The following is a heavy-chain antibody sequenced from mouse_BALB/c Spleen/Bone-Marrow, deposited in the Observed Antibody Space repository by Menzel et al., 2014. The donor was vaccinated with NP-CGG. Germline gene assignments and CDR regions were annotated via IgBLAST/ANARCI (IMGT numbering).Heavy chain of an antibody. D-gene: IGHD3-1*01. V-gene: IGHV2-3*01. CDR3: AKQGLPDWYFDV. CDR2: IWGDGST. CDR1: GFSLTSYG. Sequence: VKVVESGPGLVAPSQSLSITCTVSGFSLTSYGVSWVRQPPGKGLEWLGVIWGDGSTNYHSALISRLSISKDNSKSQVFLKLNSLHTDDTATYYCAKQGLPDWYFDVWGAGTTVTVSS. J-gene: IGHJ1*01.